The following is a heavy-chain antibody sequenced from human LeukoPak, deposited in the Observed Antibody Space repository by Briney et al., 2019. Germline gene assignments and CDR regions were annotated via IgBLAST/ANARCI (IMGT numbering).Heavy chain of an antibody. CDR1: GYTFTSYG. Sequence: VASVKVSCKASGYTFTSYGISWVRQAPGQGLEWMGWISAYNGNTNNAQKLQGRVTMTTDTSTSTAYMELRSLRSDDTAVYYCARGALRYCSGGSCYAAPTYMDVWGKGTTVTVSS. V-gene: IGHV1-18*01. CDR3: ARGALRYCSGGSCYAAPTYMDV. CDR2: ISAYNGNT. J-gene: IGHJ6*03. D-gene: IGHD2-15*01.